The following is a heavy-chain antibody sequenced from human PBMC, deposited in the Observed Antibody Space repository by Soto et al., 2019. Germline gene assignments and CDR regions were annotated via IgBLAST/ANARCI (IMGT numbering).Heavy chain of an antibody. CDR2: ISAYNGNT. Sequence: ASVKVSCKASGYTFTSHGISWVRQAPGQGLEWMGWISAYNGNTNYAQKLQGRVTMTTDTSTSTAYMELRSLRSDDTAVYYCARDWVDIVAMRFDPWGQGTLVTVSS. CDR1: GYTFTSHG. V-gene: IGHV1-18*01. D-gene: IGHD5-12*01. CDR3: ARDWVDIVAMRFDP. J-gene: IGHJ5*02.